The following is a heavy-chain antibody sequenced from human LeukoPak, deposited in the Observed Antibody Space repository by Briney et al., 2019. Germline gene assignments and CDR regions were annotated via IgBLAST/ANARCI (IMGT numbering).Heavy chain of an antibody. CDR1: GGSISSYY. J-gene: IGHJ4*02. Sequence: SETLSLTCTVSGGSISSYYWSWIRQPPGKGLEWIGYIYYSGSTNYNPSLKSRVTISADTSKNHYSLKLNSVTTADTAVYYCTRGAGWLIDYWGQGILVTVSS. CDR2: IYYSGST. D-gene: IGHD3-16*01. V-gene: IGHV4-59*01. CDR3: TRGAGWLIDY.